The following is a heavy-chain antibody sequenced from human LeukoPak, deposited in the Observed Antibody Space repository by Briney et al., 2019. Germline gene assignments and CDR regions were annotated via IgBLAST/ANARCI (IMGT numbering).Heavy chain of an antibody. CDR3: ARGWRYYYGSGSYYLDY. J-gene: IGHJ4*02. V-gene: IGHV4-34*01. CDR2: INHSGST. CDR1: GGSFSGYY. Sequence: SETLSLTCAVYGGSFSGYYWSWIRQPPGKGLEWIGEINHSGSTNYNPSLKSRVTISVDTSKNQFSLKLSSVTAADTAVYYCARGWRYYYGSGSYYLDYWGQGTLVTVSS. D-gene: IGHD3-10*01.